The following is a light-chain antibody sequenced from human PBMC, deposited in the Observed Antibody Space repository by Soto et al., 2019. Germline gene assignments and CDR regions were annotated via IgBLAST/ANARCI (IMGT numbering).Light chain of an antibody. J-gene: IGKJ1*01. Sequence: DIQMTQSPSTLSASVGDRVTITCRASQRISSWLAWYQQKPGKAPNLLIYKASTLESGAPSRFSGSGSGTEFTLTISSLQPDDFATYYCQQYNSYWTFGQGTKVEIK. CDR1: QRISSW. CDR2: KAS. V-gene: IGKV1-5*03. CDR3: QQYNSYWT.